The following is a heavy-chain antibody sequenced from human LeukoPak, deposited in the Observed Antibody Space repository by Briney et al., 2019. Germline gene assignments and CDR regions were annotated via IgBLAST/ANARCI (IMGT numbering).Heavy chain of an antibody. D-gene: IGHD2-2*01. V-gene: IGHV3-48*01. CDR1: GFPFSNNP. Sequence: GGSLRLSCVVSGFPFSNNPMNWVRQAPGKGLEWVSYISTAITTTYYAESVKGRFTISRDNAKNSLYLQMNSLRVEDTVVYYCARDGGKGYEIDYWGQGTLVTVSS. J-gene: IGHJ4*02. CDR3: ARDGGKGYEIDY. CDR2: ISTAITTT.